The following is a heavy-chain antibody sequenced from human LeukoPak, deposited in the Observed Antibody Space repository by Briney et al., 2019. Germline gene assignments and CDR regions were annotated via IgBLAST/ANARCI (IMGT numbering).Heavy chain of an antibody. CDR2: IYHSGSS. V-gene: IGHV4-30-2*01. J-gene: IGHJ4*02. CDR3: ARGGDYGDYTAAFDY. Sequence: SQTLSLTCAVSGGSISSGGYSWSWIRQPPGKGLEWIGYIYHSGSSYYNPSLKSRVTISVDRSKNQFSLKLSSVTAADTAVYYCARGGDYGDYTAAFDYWGQGTLVTVSS. D-gene: IGHD4-17*01. CDR1: GGSISSGGYS.